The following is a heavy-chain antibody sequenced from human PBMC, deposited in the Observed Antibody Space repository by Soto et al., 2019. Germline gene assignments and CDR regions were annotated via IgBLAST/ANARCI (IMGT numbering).Heavy chain of an antibody. V-gene: IGHV1-58*02. Sequence: ASVKVSCKASGFTFTSSAMQWVRQARGQRLEWIGWIVVGSGNTNYAQKFQERVTITRDMSTSTAYMELSSLRSEDMAVYYCAAGTEGYCSSTSCYDYYYYMDVWGKGTTVTV. D-gene: IGHD2-2*01. J-gene: IGHJ6*03. CDR2: IVVGSGNT. CDR1: GFTFTSSA. CDR3: AAGTEGYCSSTSCYDYYYYMDV.